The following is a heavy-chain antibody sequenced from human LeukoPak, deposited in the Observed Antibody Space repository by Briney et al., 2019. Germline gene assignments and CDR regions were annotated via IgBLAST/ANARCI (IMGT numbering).Heavy chain of an antibody. V-gene: IGHV1-2*02. CDR1: GYTFTGYY. CDR3: ARDRTPVTIFDS. J-gene: IGHJ4*02. D-gene: IGHD4-17*01. CDR2: IKPNSGDT. Sequence: ASVKVSCKASGYTFTGYYIHWIRQVPGQGLEWMGWIKPNSGDTNYAQSFQGRVTMTRDTSINTAYMELSRLKSDDTAMYYCARDRTPVTIFDSWGQGTLVTVSS.